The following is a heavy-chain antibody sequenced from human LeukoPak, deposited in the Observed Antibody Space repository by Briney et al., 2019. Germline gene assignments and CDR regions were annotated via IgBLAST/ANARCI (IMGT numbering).Heavy chain of an antibody. CDR3: ARDKYYDILTGYYHGPDY. V-gene: IGHV1-69*04. J-gene: IGHJ4*02. CDR2: IMPILGIA. D-gene: IGHD3-9*01. Sequence: GSSVKVSCKASGGTFSSYAISWVRQAPGQGLEWMGRIMPILGIANYAQKFQGRVTITADKSTSTAYMELSSLRSEDTAVYYCARDKYYDILTGYYHGPDYWGQGTLVTVSS. CDR1: GGTFSSYA.